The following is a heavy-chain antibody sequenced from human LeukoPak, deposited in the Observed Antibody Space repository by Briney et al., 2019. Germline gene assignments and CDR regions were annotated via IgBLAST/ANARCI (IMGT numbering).Heavy chain of an antibody. J-gene: IGHJ6*02. Sequence: GASVKVSCKASGGTFSSYAISWVRQAPGQGLEWMGRIIPIFGIANYAQEFQGRVTITADKSTSTAYMELSSLRSEDTAVYYCASLKGGSGSYSSFDYYYGMDVWGQGTTVTVSS. D-gene: IGHD3-10*01. CDR3: ASLKGGSGSYSSFDYYYGMDV. CDR2: IIPIFGIA. V-gene: IGHV1-69*04. CDR1: GGTFSSYA.